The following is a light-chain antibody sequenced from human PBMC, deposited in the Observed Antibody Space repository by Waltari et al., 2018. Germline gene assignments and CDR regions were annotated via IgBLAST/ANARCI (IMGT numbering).Light chain of an antibody. CDR3: AAWDDSHRV. CDR2: RNN. J-gene: IGLJ3*02. V-gene: IGLV1-47*01. Sequence: QSVLTQPPSASGTPGQRVTISCSGSSSNIGSNYVYWYQQLPGTAPKLLIYRNNQRPSGVPDRCSGSKSGTSASLAISGLRSEDEADYYCAAWDDSHRVFGGGTKLTVL. CDR1: SSNIGSNY.